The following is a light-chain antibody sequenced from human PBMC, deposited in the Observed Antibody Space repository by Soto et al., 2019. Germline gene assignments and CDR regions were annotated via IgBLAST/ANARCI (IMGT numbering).Light chain of an antibody. J-gene: IGLJ1*01. Sequence: QSVLTQPASVSGSPGQSITISCTGTSSDAGGYNYVSWYQQHPGKAPRVMIYEVSNRPAGVSYRFSGSKSGNTASLTISGLQAEDEADYYCSSYTSTSTLNYVFGTGTKVTVL. CDR2: EVS. CDR3: SSYTSTSTLNYV. CDR1: SSDAGGYNY. V-gene: IGLV2-14*01.